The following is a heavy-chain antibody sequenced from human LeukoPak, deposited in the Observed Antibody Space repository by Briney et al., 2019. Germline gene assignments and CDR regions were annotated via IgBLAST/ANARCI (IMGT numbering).Heavy chain of an antibody. Sequence: GESLKISCKGSGYSFTTYWVGWVRQMPGKGLEWMGIIYPGDSDTRYSPSFQGQVTISADKSIKTVYLQWSSLKASDTAMYYCAWSVSRANFDYWGQGTLVTVSS. V-gene: IGHV5-51*01. D-gene: IGHD5/OR15-5a*01. J-gene: IGHJ4*02. CDR3: AWSVSRANFDY. CDR1: GYSFTTYW. CDR2: IYPGDSDT.